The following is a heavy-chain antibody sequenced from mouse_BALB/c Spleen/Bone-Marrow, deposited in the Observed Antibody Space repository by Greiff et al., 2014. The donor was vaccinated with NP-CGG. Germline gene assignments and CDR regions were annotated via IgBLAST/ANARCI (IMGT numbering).Heavy chain of an antibody. CDR2: IHYSGST. CDR1: GYSITSGYS. V-gene: IGHV3-1*02. CDR3: ARDQGYYAMDY. J-gene: IGHJ4*01. Sequence: EVQLQQSGPDLVKPSQSLSLTCTVTGYSITSGYSWHWIRQFPGNKLEWMGYIHYSGSTNYNPSLKSRISITRDTSKNKFFLQLNSVTTEGTATYYCARDQGYYAMDYWGQGTSVTVSS.